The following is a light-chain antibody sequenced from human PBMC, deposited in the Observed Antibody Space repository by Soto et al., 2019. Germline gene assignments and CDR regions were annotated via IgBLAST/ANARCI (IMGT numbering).Light chain of an antibody. Sequence: IQLTQSPSSLSASVGYRVTITCRAGQDIGGALAWYQQRPGKAPKLLLYDASDLEAGAPSRFSGSGSGIDVTLPSASLRPEHFATYYCQQFNCFPLTFGGGTKVQIK. CDR2: DAS. CDR3: QQFNCFPLT. V-gene: IGKV1-13*02. J-gene: IGKJ4*01. CDR1: QDIGGA.